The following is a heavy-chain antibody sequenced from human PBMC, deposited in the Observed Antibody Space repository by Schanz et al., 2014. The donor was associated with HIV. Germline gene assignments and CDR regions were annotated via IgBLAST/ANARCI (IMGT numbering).Heavy chain of an antibody. J-gene: IGHJ5*02. D-gene: IGHD3-16*01. CDR1: GGTFSSSA. CDR3: ARHLPGGLFSPLNL. V-gene: IGHV1-69*06. CDR2: IIPIFDTT. Sequence: QVQLVQSGAEVKKPGSSVKVSCKASGGTFSSSAISWVRQAPGQGLEWMGGIIPIFDTTNYAQKFQGRVTITADKSTSTAYMELSSLRSEDTAIYYCARHLPGGLFSPLNLWGQGTLVTVSS.